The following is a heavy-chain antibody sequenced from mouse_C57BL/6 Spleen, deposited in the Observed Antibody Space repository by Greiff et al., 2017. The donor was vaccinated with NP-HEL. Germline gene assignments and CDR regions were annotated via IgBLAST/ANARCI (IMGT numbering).Heavy chain of an antibody. J-gene: IGHJ4*01. CDR2: ISYDGSN. D-gene: IGHD2-1*01. Sequence: DVKLVESGPGLVKPSQSLSLTCSVTGYSITSGYYWNWIRQFPGNKLEWMGYISYDGSNNYNPSLKNRISITRDTSKNQFFLKLNSVTTEDTATYYCARAPLNYDYAMDYWGQGTSVTVSS. CDR1: GYSITSGYY. CDR3: ARAPLNYDYAMDY. V-gene: IGHV3-6*01.